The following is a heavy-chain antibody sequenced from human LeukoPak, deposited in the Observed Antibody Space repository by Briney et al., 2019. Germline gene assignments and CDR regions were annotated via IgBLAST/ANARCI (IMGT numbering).Heavy chain of an antibody. V-gene: IGHV3-49*04. CDR2: IRAKAYGGTT. CDR1: GFTFGDFP. Sequence: PGGSLRLSRAGSGFTFGDFPLTWVRQAPGKGLEWVGYIRAKAYGGTTEYAASVKGRFTISRDDSKRIAYLQMNSPQTEDTGIYYCTRGSGRFEYWGQGALVTVSS. J-gene: IGHJ4*02. D-gene: IGHD2-15*01. CDR3: TRGSGRFEY.